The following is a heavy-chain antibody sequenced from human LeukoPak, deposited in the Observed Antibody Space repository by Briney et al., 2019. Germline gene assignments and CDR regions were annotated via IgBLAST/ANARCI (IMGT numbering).Heavy chain of an antibody. Sequence: SETLSLTCTVSGDSINNYYWSWIRQPPGKGLEWIGYIFYSGGTKYNPSLKSRVAISIAMSKNQFSLNLNSVTAADTAVYYCASGQWLVRRSFDYWGQGTLVTVSS. CDR3: ASGQWLVRRSFDY. V-gene: IGHV4-59*12. CDR1: GDSINNYY. J-gene: IGHJ4*02. CDR2: IFYSGGT. D-gene: IGHD6-19*01.